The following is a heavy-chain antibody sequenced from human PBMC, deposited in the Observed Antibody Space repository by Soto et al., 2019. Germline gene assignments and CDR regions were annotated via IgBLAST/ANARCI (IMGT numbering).Heavy chain of an antibody. CDR3: AKGPLIAVAGTSVAY. CDR2: ISGSGGST. V-gene: IGHV3-23*01. Sequence: EVQLLESGGGLVQPGGSLRLSCAASGFTFSSYAMSWVRQAPGKGLEWVSSISGSGGSTYHADSVKGRFTISRDNSKNTLFLQMDSLRADDTAVYYCAKGPLIAVAGTSVAYWGQGTLVTVSS. CDR1: GFTFSSYA. J-gene: IGHJ4*02. D-gene: IGHD6-19*01.